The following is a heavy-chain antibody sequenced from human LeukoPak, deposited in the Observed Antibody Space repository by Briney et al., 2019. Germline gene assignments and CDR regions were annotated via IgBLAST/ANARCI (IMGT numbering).Heavy chain of an antibody. CDR3: ARAAADDSSGYYYGDY. J-gene: IGHJ4*02. CDR1: GGTFSSYA. D-gene: IGHD3-22*01. Sequence: GPSVQVSCKASGGTFSSYAISWVRQAPGQGLEWMGGVIPIFGTANYAQKFQGRVTITADESTSTAYMELSSLRSEDTAVYYCARAAADDSSGYYYGDYWGQGTLVTVSS. V-gene: IGHV1-69*13. CDR2: VIPIFGTA.